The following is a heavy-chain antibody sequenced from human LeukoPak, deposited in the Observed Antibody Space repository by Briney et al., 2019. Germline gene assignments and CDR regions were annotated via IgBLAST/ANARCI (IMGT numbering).Heavy chain of an antibody. CDR1: GYTFTGYY. Sequence: ASVKVSCKASGYTFTGYYMHWVRQAPGQGLEWMGRINPNSGGTNYAQKFQGRVTMTRDTSISTAYMELSRLRSDDTAVYYCARALKGIAAAKLGLAYWGRGTLVTVSS. V-gene: IGHV1-2*06. J-gene: IGHJ4*02. D-gene: IGHD6-13*01. CDR2: INPNSGGT. CDR3: ARALKGIAAAKLGLAY.